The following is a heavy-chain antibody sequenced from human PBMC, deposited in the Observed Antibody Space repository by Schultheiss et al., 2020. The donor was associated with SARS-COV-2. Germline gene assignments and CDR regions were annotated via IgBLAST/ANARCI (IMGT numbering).Heavy chain of an antibody. D-gene: IGHD6-19*01. Sequence: GSLRLSCAVSGGSISSGYYWGWIRQPPGKGLEWIGSIYHSGSTYYNPSLKSRVTISVDTSKNQFSLKLSSVTAADTAVYYCARHGSSGWYQGDYWGQGTLVTVSS. CDR3: ARHGSSGWYQGDY. CDR1: GGSISSGYY. V-gene: IGHV4-38-2*01. CDR2: IYHSGST. J-gene: IGHJ4*02.